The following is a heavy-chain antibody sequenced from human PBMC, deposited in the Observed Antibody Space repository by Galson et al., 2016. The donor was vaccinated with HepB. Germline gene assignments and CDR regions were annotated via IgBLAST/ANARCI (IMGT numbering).Heavy chain of an antibody. CDR3: ARPSSRLEVAGGDAFDL. CDR2: TRYDGSDE. D-gene: IGHD4-23*01. CDR1: GFTFSGFG. J-gene: IGHJ3*01. V-gene: IGHV3-33*01. Sequence: SLRLSCAASGFTFSGFGMHWVRQAPGKGLEWVAITRYDGSDERYADSVRGRFTISRDNSKNILYLYMNNLRAEDTAVYYCARPSSRLEVAGGDAFDLWGQGTMVTVSS.